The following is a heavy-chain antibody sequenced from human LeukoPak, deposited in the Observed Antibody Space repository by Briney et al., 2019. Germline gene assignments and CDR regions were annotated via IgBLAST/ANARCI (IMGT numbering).Heavy chain of an antibody. Sequence: GGSLRLSCAASGFTFDDYAMHWVRQAPGKGLEWVSLISGDGNSTNYAGSVKGRFTISRDNSKNSLYLQMNGLRTEDTAFYYCATNFGAYYYDTSGYFDFWGQGTLVTASS. D-gene: IGHD3-22*01. V-gene: IGHV3-43*02. CDR1: GFTFDDYA. CDR3: ATNFGAYYYDTSGYFDF. CDR2: ISGDGNST. J-gene: IGHJ4*02.